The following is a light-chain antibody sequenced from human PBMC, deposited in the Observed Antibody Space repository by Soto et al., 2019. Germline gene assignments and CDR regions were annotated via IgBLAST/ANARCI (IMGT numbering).Light chain of an antibody. J-gene: IGLJ1*01. CDR3: SSYITTSTRV. CDR2: EVS. V-gene: IGLV2-14*01. CDR1: SSSVGAFDY. Sequence: QSALTHPASVSGSPGQSITISCTGTSSSVGAFDYVSWYQQHPGRAPKLLIYEVSNRPSGVSNRFSGSKSGNTASLTISGLQAEDAAAYYCSSYITTSTRVFGTGTKVTVL.